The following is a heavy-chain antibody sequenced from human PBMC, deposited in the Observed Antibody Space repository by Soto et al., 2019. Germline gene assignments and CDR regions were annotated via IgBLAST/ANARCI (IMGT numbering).Heavy chain of an antibody. CDR3: AKDYYGSGNIFDY. V-gene: IGHV3-30*18. CDR2: ISYDGSNK. CDR1: GFTFSSYG. D-gene: IGHD3-10*01. Sequence: QVQLVESGGGVVQPGRSLRLSCAASGFTFSSYGMHWVRQAPGKGLEWVAVISYDGSNKYYADSVKGRFTISRDNSKNTLYLQMNSLRDEDTAVYYCAKDYYGSGNIFDYWGQGTLVTVSS. J-gene: IGHJ4*02.